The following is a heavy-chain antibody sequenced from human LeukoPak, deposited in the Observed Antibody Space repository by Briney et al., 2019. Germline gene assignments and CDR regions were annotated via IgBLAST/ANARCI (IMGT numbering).Heavy chain of an antibody. Sequence: PSETLSLTCAVYGGSFSGYYWSWIRQPPGKGLEWIGYIYYSGSTNYNPSLKSRVTISVDTSKNQFSLKLSSVTAADTAVYYCASLYYDFWSDYPPNWFDPWGQGNPGHRLL. J-gene: IGHJ5*02. CDR1: GGSFSGYY. V-gene: IGHV4-59*01. CDR3: ASLYYDFWSDYPPNWFDP. CDR2: IYYSGST. D-gene: IGHD3-3*01.